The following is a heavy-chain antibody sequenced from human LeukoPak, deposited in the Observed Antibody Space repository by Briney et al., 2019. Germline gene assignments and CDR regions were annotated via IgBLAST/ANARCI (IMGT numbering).Heavy chain of an antibody. CDR1: GFTASSNY. D-gene: IGHD5-18*01. Sequence: ARSLRLSCAASGFTASSNYVSWVRQAPGKGLEWVSVIYIGGRTYYADSVKGRFTISRDNSKNTLFLQMRGLRPEDTAIYYCAREGVGYFFDYWGQGALVTVSS. CDR3: AREGVGYFFDY. J-gene: IGHJ4*02. CDR2: IYIGGRT. V-gene: IGHV3-53*05.